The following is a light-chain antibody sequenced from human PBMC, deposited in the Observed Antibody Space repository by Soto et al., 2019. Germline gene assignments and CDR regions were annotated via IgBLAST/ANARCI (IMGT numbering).Light chain of an antibody. J-gene: IGKJ2*01. V-gene: IGKV1-5*01. Sequence: DIQMTQSPSTLSASVGDRVTITCRASQSISSWLAWYQQKPGKAPKLLIYDASSLESGVPSRFSGRGSGTEFTLTISSLQHDDFATYYCQQYNSYPRYTFGQGTKLEIK. CDR2: DAS. CDR1: QSISSW. CDR3: QQYNSYPRYT.